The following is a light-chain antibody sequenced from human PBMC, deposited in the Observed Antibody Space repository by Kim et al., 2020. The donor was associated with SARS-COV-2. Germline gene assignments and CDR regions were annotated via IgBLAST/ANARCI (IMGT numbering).Light chain of an antibody. CDR2: DNN. Sequence: GQKVTSARSGSSSNIGNNYVSWYQQLPGTAPKLLIYDNNKRPSGIPDRFSGSKSGTSATLGITGLQTGDEADYYCGTWDSSLSAVVFGGGTQLTVL. V-gene: IGLV1-51*01. J-gene: IGLJ2*01. CDR3: GTWDSSLSAVV. CDR1: SSNIGNNY.